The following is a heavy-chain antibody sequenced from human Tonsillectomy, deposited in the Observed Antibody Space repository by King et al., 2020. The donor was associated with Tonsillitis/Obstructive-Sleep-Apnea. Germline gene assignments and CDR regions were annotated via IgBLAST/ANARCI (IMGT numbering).Heavy chain of an antibody. CDR3: ARGKWIQNPFDR. J-gene: IGHJ4*02. Sequence: VQLVESGGGLVKPGGSLRLSCAASGFTFNDYYMSWIRQAPGKGLEWISYISSSGDTVHYADSVKGRFTISRDNAQNSLYLQMNDLRDEDTALFYCARGKWIQNPFDRWGQGTLVIVSS. CDR1: GFTFNDYY. D-gene: IGHD5-18*01. CDR2: ISSSGDTV. V-gene: IGHV3-11*01.